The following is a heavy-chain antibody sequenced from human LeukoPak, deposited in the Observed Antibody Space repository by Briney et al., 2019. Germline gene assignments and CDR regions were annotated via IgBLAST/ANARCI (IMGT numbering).Heavy chain of an antibody. CDR1: GFAVSNNY. D-gene: IGHD3-22*01. CDR2: IKQDGSDK. J-gene: IGHJ3*01. Sequence: GGSLRLSCAASGFAVSNNYMSWVRQAPGKGLEWVANIKQDGSDKYYVDSVKGRFIISRDTAKNSLYLQMNSLRAEDTAVYYCARDSIPGYDSSGYMVAFDLWGQGTMVTVSS. CDR3: ARDSIPGYDSSGYMVAFDL. V-gene: IGHV3-7*05.